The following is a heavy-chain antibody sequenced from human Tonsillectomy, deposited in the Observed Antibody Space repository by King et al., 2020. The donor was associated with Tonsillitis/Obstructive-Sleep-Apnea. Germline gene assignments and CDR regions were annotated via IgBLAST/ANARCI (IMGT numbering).Heavy chain of an antibody. J-gene: IGHJ1*01. V-gene: IGHV1-18*01. D-gene: IGHD4-17*01. CDR3: ARPVFDYGDYVYFQH. CDR1: GYTFTSYG. CDR2: ISAYNGNT. Sequence: VQLVESGAEVKKPGASVKVSCKASGYTFTSYGISWVRQAPGQGLEWMGWISAYNGNTNYAQKLQGRVTMTTDTSTSTAYMELRSLRSDDTAVYYCARPVFDYGDYVYFQHWGQGTLVTVSS.